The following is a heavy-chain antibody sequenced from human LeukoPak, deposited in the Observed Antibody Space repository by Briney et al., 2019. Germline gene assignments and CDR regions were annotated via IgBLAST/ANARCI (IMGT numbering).Heavy chain of an antibody. J-gene: IGHJ6*03. Sequence: GESLKISCKGSGYSFTSYWIGWVRQMPGKGLEWMGIIYPGDSDTRYSPSFQGQVTISADKSISTAYLQWSSLKASDTAMYYCARRGFWSGYYPGDYYYYMDVWAKGPRSPSP. CDR1: GYSFTSYW. CDR3: ARRGFWSGYYPGDYYYYMDV. V-gene: IGHV5-51*01. D-gene: IGHD3-3*01. CDR2: IYPGDSDT.